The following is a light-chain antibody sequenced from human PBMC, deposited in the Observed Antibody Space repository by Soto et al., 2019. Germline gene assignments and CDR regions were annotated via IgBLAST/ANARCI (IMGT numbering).Light chain of an antibody. CDR2: AAS. CDR3: QHYDGSLT. V-gene: IGKV3-20*01. CDR1: QTISSSY. Sequence: EIVLTQSPHTLSLSPGERASLSCRTSQTISSSYFAWYPQKPGQSPRLLVYAASIRAPGIPDRFSGSGSGADFNLTISRLEPADFAVYYCQHYDGSLTFGGGTRVEIK. J-gene: IGKJ4*01.